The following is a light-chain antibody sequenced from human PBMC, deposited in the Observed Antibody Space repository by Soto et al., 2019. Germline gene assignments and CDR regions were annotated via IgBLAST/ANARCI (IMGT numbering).Light chain of an antibody. Sequence: DIQMTQAPSTLSASVGDRVTITCRASQFISSWLAWYQQKPGKAPKLLIYKVSSLENGVPSRFSSSGSGTEFTLTISSLQPDDFATYYCQQYSSYWTFGQGTKVEIK. J-gene: IGKJ1*01. CDR3: QQYSSYWT. CDR2: KVS. V-gene: IGKV1-5*03. CDR1: QFISSW.